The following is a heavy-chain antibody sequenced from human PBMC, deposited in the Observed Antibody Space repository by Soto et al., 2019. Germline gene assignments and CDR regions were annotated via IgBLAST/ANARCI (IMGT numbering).Heavy chain of an antibody. V-gene: IGHV4-59*01. D-gene: IGHD3-16*01. CDR1: GGSISSYY. J-gene: IGHJ6*02. CDR3: ARVMQLGWGMDV. Sequence: SETLSLTCTVSGGSISSYYWSWIRQPPGKGLEWIGYIYYSGSTNYNPSLKSRVTISVDTSKNQFSLKLSSVTAADTAVYYCARVMQLGWGMDVWGQGTTVTVSS. CDR2: IYYSGST.